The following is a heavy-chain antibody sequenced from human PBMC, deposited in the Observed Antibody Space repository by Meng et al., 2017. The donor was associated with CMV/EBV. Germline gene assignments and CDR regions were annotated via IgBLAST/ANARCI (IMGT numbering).Heavy chain of an antibody. Sequence: ASVKVSCKASGYTFTSYYMHWVRQAPGQGLEWMGIINPSGGSTSYAQKFQGRVTMTRDTSTSTVYMELSSLRSEDTAVYYCARGGYCDSSGYYSGMDVWGQGTTVTVSS. V-gene: IGHV1-46*01. CDR2: INPSGGST. D-gene: IGHD3-22*01. J-gene: IGHJ6*02. CDR3: ARGGYCDSSGYYSGMDV. CDR1: GYTFTSYY.